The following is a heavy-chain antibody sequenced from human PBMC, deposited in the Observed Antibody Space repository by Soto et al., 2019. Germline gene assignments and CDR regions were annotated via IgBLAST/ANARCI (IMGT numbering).Heavy chain of an antibody. J-gene: IGHJ6*02. D-gene: IGHD6-19*01. CDR3: ARARIAVAGTAYNYYYYGMDV. CDR2: INHSGST. CDR1: GGSFSGYY. Sequence: PSETLSLTCAVYGGSFSGYYWSWIRQPPGKGLEWIREINHSGSTNYNPSLKSRVTISVDTSKNQFSLKLSSVTAADTAVYYCARARIAVAGTAYNYYYYGMDVWGQGTTVTVSS. V-gene: IGHV4-34*01.